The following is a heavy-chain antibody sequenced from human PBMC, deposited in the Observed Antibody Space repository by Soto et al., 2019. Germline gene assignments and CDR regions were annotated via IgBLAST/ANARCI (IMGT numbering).Heavy chain of an antibody. J-gene: IGHJ6*02. CDR1: GFTFSSYA. Sequence: EVQLLESGGGLVQPGGSLRLSCAASGFTFSSYAMSWVRQAPGKGLEWVSAISGSGGSTYYADSVKGRFTISRDNSKNTPYLQMNSLRAEDTALYYCAKSHLTMGRGGGTYYYYGMDVWGQGTTVTVSS. V-gene: IGHV3-23*01. CDR3: AKSHLTMGRGGGTYYYYGMDV. CDR2: ISGSGGST. D-gene: IGHD3-10*01.